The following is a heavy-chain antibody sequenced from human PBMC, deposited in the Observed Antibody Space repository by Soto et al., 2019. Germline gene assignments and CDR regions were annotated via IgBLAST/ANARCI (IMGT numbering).Heavy chain of an antibody. CDR3: ARVLVSYDFWSGYYYYYGMDV. CDR2: IKQDGSEK. CDR1: GFTFSSYW. D-gene: IGHD3-3*01. V-gene: IGHV3-7*04. Sequence: PGGSLRLSCAASGFTFSSYWMSWVRQAPGKGLEWVANIKQDGSEKYYVDSVKGRFTISRDNAKNSRYLQMNSLRAEDTAVYYCARVLVSYDFWSGYYYYYGMDVWGQGTTVTVSS. J-gene: IGHJ6*02.